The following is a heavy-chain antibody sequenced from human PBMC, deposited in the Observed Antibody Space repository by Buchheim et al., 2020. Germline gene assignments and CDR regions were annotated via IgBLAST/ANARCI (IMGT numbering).Heavy chain of an antibody. V-gene: IGHV3-48*02. CDR1: GFTFSDYG. CDR2: IGSSSSTI. D-gene: IGHD3-22*01. J-gene: IGHJ4*02. Sequence: EVQLVESGGDLVQPGGSLRLSCAASGFTFSDYGMNWVRQAPGKGLEWISYIGSSSSTIYYADSVKGRFTVSRDNAKNTLYLQMNSLTDDDTAVYYCAREVPAMISDYWGQGTL. CDR3: AREVPAMISDY.